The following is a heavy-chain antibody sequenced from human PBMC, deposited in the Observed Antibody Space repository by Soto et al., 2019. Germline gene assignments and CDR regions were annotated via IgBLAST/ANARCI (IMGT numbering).Heavy chain of an antibody. J-gene: IGHJ4*02. D-gene: IGHD2-2*01. CDR1: GGSTMISSYY. V-gene: IGHV4-39*01. CDR2: MYYSGST. CDR3: ARHSVVPAAINDYFDY. Sequence: SETLYLTCVVSGGSTMISSYYCAWIRQPTGKGLEWIGSMYYSGSTYYNPSLKSRVTISVDTSKNQFSLKLSSVTAADTAVYYCARHSVVPAAINDYFDYWGQGTLVTVSS.